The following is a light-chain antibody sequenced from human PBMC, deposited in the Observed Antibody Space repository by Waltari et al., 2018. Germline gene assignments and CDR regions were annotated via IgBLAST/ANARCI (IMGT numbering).Light chain of an antibody. CDR1: QSISSN. CDR2: GAS. J-gene: IGKJ1*01. Sequence: IVMTQSPATLSVFPGERATLSCRASQSISSNLAWYQQKPGQATRLLIYGASTRATGIPDRFTGSGSGIEFTLTINSLQSEDFAVYYCQQYNNWPPDPTFGQGTKVEIK. V-gene: IGKV3D-15*01. CDR3: QQYNNWPPDPT.